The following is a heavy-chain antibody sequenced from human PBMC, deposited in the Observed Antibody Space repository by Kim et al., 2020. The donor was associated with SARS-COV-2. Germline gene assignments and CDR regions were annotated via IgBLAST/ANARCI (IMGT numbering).Heavy chain of an antibody. Sequence: GGSLRLSCAASGFTFSRKAMSWVRQVPGKGLEWIASVNNNNNPYYADSVKGRFTVSRDITKDTPYLQMNSLRADDMALYYCAKDHPSSGWPTFDSWGQGTLVALSS. D-gene: IGHD6-19*01. CDR3: AKDHPSSGWPTFDS. J-gene: IGHJ4*02. CDR1: GFTFSRKA. V-gene: IGHV3-23*05. CDR2: VNNNNNP.